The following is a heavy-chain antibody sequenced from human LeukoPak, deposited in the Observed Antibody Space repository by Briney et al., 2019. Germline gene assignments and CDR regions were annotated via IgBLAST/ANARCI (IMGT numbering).Heavy chain of an antibody. CDR2: INPGDSDT. Sequence: GESLKISCKGSGFSFTSYWIGWVRPMPGKGLEWMGIINPGDSDTRYSPSFQDQVTISDDKSISTAYLQWSSLKASDTAIYYCARRTRYCSSTNCYPPDYWGQGTLVTVSS. CDR1: GFSFTSYW. D-gene: IGHD2-2*01. J-gene: IGHJ4*02. CDR3: ARRTRYCSSTNCYPPDY. V-gene: IGHV5-51*01.